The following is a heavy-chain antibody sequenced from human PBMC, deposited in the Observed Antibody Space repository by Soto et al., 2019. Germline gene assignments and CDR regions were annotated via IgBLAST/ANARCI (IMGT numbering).Heavy chain of an antibody. CDR2: IKQDGSEK. V-gene: IGHV3-7*01. D-gene: IGHD3-9*01. CDR1: GFTFSSYW. J-gene: IGHJ4*02. Sequence: GGSLRLSCAVSGFTFSSYWMSWVRQAPGKGLEWLANIKQDGSEKYYVDSVKGRLTISRDNAKNSLYLQMNSLRAEDTAVYYCARDESYDILTGYYAPQRFDYWGQGSLVTVSS. CDR3: ARDESYDILTGYYAPQRFDY.